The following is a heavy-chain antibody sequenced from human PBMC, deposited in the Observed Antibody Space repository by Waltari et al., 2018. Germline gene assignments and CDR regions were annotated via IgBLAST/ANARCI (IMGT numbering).Heavy chain of an antibody. CDR1: GYTFTSYA. D-gene: IGHD6-6*01. CDR2: INAGNGNT. Sequence: QVQLVQSGAEVKKPGASVKVSCKASGYTFTSYAMHWVRQAPGQRLEWMGWINAGNGNTKYSQKFQGRVTITRDTSASTAYMELSSLRSEDTAVYYCARDLRVVSSSSRLGWFDPWGQGTLVTVSS. CDR3: ARDLRVVSSSSRLGWFDP. J-gene: IGHJ5*02. V-gene: IGHV1-3*01.